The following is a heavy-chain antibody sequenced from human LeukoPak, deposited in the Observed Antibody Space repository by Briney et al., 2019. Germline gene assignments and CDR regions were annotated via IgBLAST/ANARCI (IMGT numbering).Heavy chain of an antibody. CDR2: ISGYNGHT. J-gene: IGHJ5*02. D-gene: IGHD3-22*01. CDR1: GYTFTSYG. Sequence: GASVKVSCKASGYTFTSYGISWVRQAPGQGLEWMGWISGYNGHTNYAQKLQGRVTMTTDTSTSTAYMELSSLRSGDTAVYYCARERYYDSSGYYRKYNWFDPWGQGTLVTVSS. CDR3: ARERYYDSSGYYRKYNWFDP. V-gene: IGHV1-18*01.